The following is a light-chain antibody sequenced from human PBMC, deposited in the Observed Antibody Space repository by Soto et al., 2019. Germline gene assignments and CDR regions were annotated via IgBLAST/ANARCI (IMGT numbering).Light chain of an antibody. CDR2: DAS. J-gene: IGKJ1*01. Sequence: DIQMTQSPSSLSASVGDRVTITCQASQDISNYLNWYQQKPGKSPKLLIYDASNLETGVPSRFSGSGSGTDFNLTISGLQPEDIATYYCQQYDSLPQTFGQGTKVDIK. CDR3: QQYDSLPQT. CDR1: QDISNY. V-gene: IGKV1-33*01.